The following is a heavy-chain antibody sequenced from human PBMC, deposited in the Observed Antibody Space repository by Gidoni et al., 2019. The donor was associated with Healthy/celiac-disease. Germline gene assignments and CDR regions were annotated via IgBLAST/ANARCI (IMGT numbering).Heavy chain of an antibody. CDR3: TTNYYDSSGYYY. CDR2: IIPIFGTA. V-gene: IGHV1-69*01. J-gene: IGHJ4*02. Sequence: QVQLVQSGAEVTTPGSSVKVSCKASGGPFSSYAISWVRQAPGQGLEWMGGIIPIFGTANYAQKFQGRVTITADESTSTDYMELSSLRSEDTAVYYCTTNYYDSSGYYYWGQGTLVTVSS. D-gene: IGHD3-22*01. CDR1: GGPFSSYA.